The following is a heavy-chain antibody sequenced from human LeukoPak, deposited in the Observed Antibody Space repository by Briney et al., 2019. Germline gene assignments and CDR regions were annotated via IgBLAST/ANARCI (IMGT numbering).Heavy chain of an antibody. CDR2: IIPMLGTA. CDR1: GGTFSSYA. D-gene: IGHD2-15*01. CDR3: ARASTTHCSGGSCYSDVGYYGMDV. Sequence: ASVKVSCKASGGTFSSYAISWVRQAPGQGLEWMGGIIPMLGTAHYAQKFQGRVTITADESTSTAYMELSSLRSEDTAVYYCARASTTHCSGGSCYSDVGYYGMDVWGQGTTVTVSS. V-gene: IGHV1-69*13. J-gene: IGHJ6*02.